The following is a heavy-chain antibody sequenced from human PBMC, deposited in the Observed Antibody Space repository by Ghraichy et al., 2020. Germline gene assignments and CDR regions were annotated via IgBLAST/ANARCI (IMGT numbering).Heavy chain of an antibody. CDR1: GFSVSNNE. CDR2: IFGNGGT. D-gene: IGHD2/OR15-2a*01. J-gene: IGHJ5*02. V-gene: IGHV3-66*01. Sequence: GGSLRLSCAASGFSVSNNEVTWVRQAPGKGLEWVSRIFGNGGTYYADSVKGRFTISRDISKNTVFLQMKTLSAEDTAIYSCAGAGGNSAAWGQGTLVTVSS. CDR3: AGAGGNSAA.